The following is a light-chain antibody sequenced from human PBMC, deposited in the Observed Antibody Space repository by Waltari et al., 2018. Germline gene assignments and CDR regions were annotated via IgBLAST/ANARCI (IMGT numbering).Light chain of an antibody. V-gene: IGKV3-15*01. Sequence: EIVMTQSPATLSVSPGERATLSCRASQSVNSNLAWYQPKPGQAPRLLIYGASTRATGIPARVSGSGSGTEFTLTITNLQSEDSAVYFCQHYNIRPLTFGGGTKVAI. CDR3: QHYNIRPLT. CDR1: QSVNSN. CDR2: GAS. J-gene: IGKJ4*01.